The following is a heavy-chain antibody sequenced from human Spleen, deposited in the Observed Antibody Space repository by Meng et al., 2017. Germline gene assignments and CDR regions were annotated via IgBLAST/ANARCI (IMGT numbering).Heavy chain of an antibody. V-gene: IGHV3-30*03. Sequence: GESLKISCAASGFTFSGHWMHWVRQAPGKGLEWVGIISYDGSNKDYADSVRGRFTISRDNSMNTLYLQMDSLRAEDTAVYYCARCDEDYSGNYPDVFDIWGQGTMVTVSS. D-gene: IGHD1-26*01. J-gene: IGHJ3*02. CDR2: ISYDGSNK. CDR1: GFTFSGHW. CDR3: ARCDEDYSGNYPDVFDI.